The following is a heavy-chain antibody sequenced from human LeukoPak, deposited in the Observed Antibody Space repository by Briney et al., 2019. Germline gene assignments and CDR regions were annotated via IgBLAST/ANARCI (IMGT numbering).Heavy chain of an antibody. Sequence: PGGSLRLSCAASGFTFSSYWMSWVRQAPGKGLEWVANIKPDGSEMYYVDSVKGRFTISRDNAKNSPYLQMNSLRAEDTAVYYCARGPMTSDVWGQGTTVTVSS. CDR2: IKPDGSEM. CDR3: ARGPMTSDV. CDR1: GFTFSSYW. V-gene: IGHV3-7*05. J-gene: IGHJ6*02. D-gene: IGHD2-21*02.